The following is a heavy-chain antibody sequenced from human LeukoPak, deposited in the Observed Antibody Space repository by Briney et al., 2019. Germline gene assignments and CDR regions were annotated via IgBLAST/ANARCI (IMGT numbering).Heavy chain of an antibody. Sequence: GGSLRLSCVASGFTLSSYTINWVRKAPGKGLEWVSYISISSSTIYYADSVKGRFTISRDNAKNSLYLQMNSLRAEDTAMYFCARGPPLFDPWGQGTLVTVSS. CDR3: ARGPPLFDP. CDR1: GFTLSSYT. V-gene: IGHV3-48*01. CDR2: ISISSSTI. J-gene: IGHJ5*02.